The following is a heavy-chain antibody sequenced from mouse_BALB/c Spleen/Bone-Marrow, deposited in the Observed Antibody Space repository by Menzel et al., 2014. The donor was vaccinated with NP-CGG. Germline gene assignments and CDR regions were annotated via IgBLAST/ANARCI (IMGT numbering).Heavy chain of an antibody. J-gene: IGHJ2*01. CDR2: ISNGGGST. D-gene: IGHD2-1*01. Sequence: EVKVVESGGGLVQPGGSLKLSCAASGFTFSSYTMSWVRQTPEKRLEWVAYISNGGGSTYYPDTVKGRFTTSRDNAKNTLYLQMSSLKSEDTAMYYCARQIYFPYFDYWGQGTTLTVSS. CDR1: GFTFSSYT. V-gene: IGHV5-12-2*01. CDR3: ARQIYFPYFDY.